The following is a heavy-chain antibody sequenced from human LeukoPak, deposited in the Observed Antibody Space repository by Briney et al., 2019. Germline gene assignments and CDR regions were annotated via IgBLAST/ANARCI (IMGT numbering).Heavy chain of an antibody. CDR3: ARDLHGWLRLQVFDY. Sequence: GRSLRLSCAASGFTFDDYAMHWVRQAPGKGLEWVSGISWNSGSIGYADSVKGRFTISRDNAKNSLYLQMNSLRAEDTAVYYCARDLHGWLRLQVFDYWGQGTLATVSS. V-gene: IGHV3-9*01. J-gene: IGHJ4*02. D-gene: IGHD5-12*01. CDR2: ISWNSGSI. CDR1: GFTFDDYA.